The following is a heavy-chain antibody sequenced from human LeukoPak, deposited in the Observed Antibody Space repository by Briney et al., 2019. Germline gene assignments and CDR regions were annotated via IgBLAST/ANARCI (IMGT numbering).Heavy chain of an antibody. CDR3: ATFAGEHQAPFDY. CDR1: GYTFTGYY. Sequence: ASVKVSCKASGYTFTGYYLHWVRQAPGQGLEWMGWINPNSGGTNYAQKFQGRVTMARDTSISTAYMELNRLRSDDTAVYYCATFAGEHQAPFDYWGQGTLVTVSS. V-gene: IGHV1-2*02. D-gene: IGHD1-26*01. J-gene: IGHJ4*02. CDR2: INPNSGGT.